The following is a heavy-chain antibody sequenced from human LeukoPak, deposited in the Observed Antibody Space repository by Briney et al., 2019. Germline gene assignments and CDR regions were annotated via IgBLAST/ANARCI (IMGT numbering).Heavy chain of an antibody. CDR3: AAQKRGSYRPYYFDY. V-gene: IGHV3-23*01. CDR1: GFTFTSYA. Sequence: GGSLRLSYAGSGFTFTSYAMNWVRQAPGKGLEWVSTIGDTGGRTFYADSLKGRFTISRDNSKYTLYLQMNSLRAEDTAVYYCAAQKRGSYRPYYFDYWGQGTVVTVSS. CDR2: IGDTGGRT. J-gene: IGHJ4*02. D-gene: IGHD3-16*02.